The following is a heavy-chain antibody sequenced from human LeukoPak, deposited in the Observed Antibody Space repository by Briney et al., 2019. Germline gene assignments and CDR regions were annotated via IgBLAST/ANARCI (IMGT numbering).Heavy chain of an antibody. CDR2: IYTSGST. CDR3: AIVEMATRGFYAFDI. D-gene: IGHD5-24*01. V-gene: IGHV4-59*10. J-gene: IGHJ3*02. Sequence: SETLSLTCAVYGGSFSGYYWSWIRQPAGKGLEWIGRIYTSGSTNYNPSLKSRVTISVDTSKNQFSLKLSSVTAADTAVYYCAIVEMATRGFYAFDIWGQGTMVTVSS. CDR1: GGSFSGYY.